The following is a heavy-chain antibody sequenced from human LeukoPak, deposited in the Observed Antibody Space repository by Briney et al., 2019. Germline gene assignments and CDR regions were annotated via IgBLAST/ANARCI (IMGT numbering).Heavy chain of an antibody. CDR1: GGSFSGYY. CDR2: INHSGST. CDR3: ARGWSY. D-gene: IGHD2-8*02. V-gene: IGHV4-34*01. Sequence: SETLSLTCAVYGGSFSGYYWSWIRQPPGKGLEWIGEINHSGSTNYNPSLKSRVTISVDTSKNQFSLKLSSVTAADTAVYYCARGWSYWGRGTLVTVSS. J-gene: IGHJ4*02.